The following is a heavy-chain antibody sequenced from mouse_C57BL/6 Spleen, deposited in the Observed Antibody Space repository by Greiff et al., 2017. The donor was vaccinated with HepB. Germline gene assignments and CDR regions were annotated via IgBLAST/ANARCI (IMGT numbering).Heavy chain of an antibody. CDR2: INPSTGGT. CDR1: GYSFTGYY. V-gene: IGHV1-42*01. CDR3: ARGYYGSSLYAMDY. D-gene: IGHD1-1*01. Sequence: VHVKQSGPELVKPGASVKISCKASGYSFTGYYMNWVKQSPEKSLEWIGEINPSTGGTTYNQKFKAKATLTVDKSSSTAYMQLNSLTSEDSAVYYCARGYYGSSLYAMDYWGQGTSVTVSS. J-gene: IGHJ4*01.